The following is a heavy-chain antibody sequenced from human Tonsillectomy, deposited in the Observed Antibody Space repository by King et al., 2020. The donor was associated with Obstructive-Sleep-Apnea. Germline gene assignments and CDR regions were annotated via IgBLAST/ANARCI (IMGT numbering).Heavy chain of an antibody. CDR2: IYPDGRQK. Sequence: VQLVESGGGFVQPGGSLRLSCATSGLPFRRSWMAWVSQTPGKGLEWLANIYPDGRQKNYVDSVRGRFTISRDNARHSVDLQMNSLGAEDQAVYFCARDRWGPDFWGQGTLVTVSS. CDR3: ARDRWGPDF. CDR1: GLPFRRSW. D-gene: IGHD7-27*01. J-gene: IGHJ4*02. V-gene: IGHV3-7*03.